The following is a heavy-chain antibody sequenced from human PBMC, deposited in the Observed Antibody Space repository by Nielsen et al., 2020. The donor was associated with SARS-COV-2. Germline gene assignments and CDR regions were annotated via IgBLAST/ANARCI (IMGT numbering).Heavy chain of an antibody. Sequence: SVQVSCMASGGTFSSYAISWVRQPPGQGLEWMGGIIPIFGTANYAQKFQGRVTITADESTRTAYMELSSLRSEDTAVYYWARGAWDGDSTSAFDIWGQGTMVTVSS. V-gene: IGHV1-69*13. J-gene: IGHJ3*02. CDR2: IIPIFGTA. CDR1: GGTFSSYA. D-gene: IGHD4-17*01. CDR3: ARGAWDGDSTSAFDI.